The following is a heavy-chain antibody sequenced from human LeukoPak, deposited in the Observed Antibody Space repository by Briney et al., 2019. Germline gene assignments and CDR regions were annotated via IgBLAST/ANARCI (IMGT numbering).Heavy chain of an antibody. CDR3: AKAVVPAADNWFDP. D-gene: IGHD2-2*01. V-gene: IGHV3-30*02. CDR1: GFTFSSYG. CDR2: IRYDGSNK. Sequence: GGSLSLSCAASGFTFSSYGMHWVRQAPGKGLEWVAFIRYDGSNKYYADSVKGRFTISRDNSKNTLYLQMNSLRAEDTAVYYCAKAVVPAADNWFDPWGQGTLVTVSS. J-gene: IGHJ5*02.